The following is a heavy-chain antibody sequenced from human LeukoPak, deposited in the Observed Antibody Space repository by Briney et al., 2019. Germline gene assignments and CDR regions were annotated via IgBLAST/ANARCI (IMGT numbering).Heavy chain of an antibody. V-gene: IGHV1-18*01. D-gene: IGHD6-13*01. J-gene: IGHJ4*02. CDR2: ISAYNGNT. Sequence: GASVKVSCKASGYTFTSYGISWVRQAPGQGLEWMGWISAYNGNTNYEKKLQGRATMTTETSTSTAYMELRSLRSDDTAVYYCARGSSSWPDDYWGQGTLVTVSS. CDR1: GYTFTSYG. CDR3: ARGSSSWPDDY.